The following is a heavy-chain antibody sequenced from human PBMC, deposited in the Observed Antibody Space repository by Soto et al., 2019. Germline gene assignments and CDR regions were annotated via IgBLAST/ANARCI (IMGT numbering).Heavy chain of an antibody. CDR3: AHTTDSGGSYEDLNFDY. D-gene: IGHD2-15*01. CDR1: GFSLSTSGVG. Sequence: QITLKESGPTLVKPTQTLTLTCTFSGFSLSTSGVGVGWIRQPPGKALEWLALIYWDDDKRYSPSLKSRLTITKDTSKNQVVLTMTNMDPVDTATYYCAHTTDSGGSYEDLNFDYWGQGTLVTVSS. CDR2: IYWDDDK. J-gene: IGHJ4*02. V-gene: IGHV2-5*02.